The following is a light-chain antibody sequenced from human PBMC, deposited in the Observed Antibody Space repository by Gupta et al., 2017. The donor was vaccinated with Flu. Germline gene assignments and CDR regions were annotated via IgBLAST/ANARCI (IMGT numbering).Light chain of an antibody. CDR2: DGT. CDR1: SNDIGSYNL. Sequence: QSARTLPSAVAASPGQSITISCTGTSNDIGSYNLVSWFQQHPGKVPKLIIYDGTKRPSGMSNRFSASKSGNTASLTISGLQAEDEADYYCSAYAGSGTVVFGAGTKLTV. CDR3: SAYAGSGTVV. J-gene: IGLJ2*01. V-gene: IGLV2-23*01.